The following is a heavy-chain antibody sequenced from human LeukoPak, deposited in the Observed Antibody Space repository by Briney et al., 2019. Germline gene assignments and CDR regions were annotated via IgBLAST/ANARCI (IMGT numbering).Heavy chain of an antibody. CDR1: AGSVSSGNYY. D-gene: IGHD4-23*01. V-gene: IGHV4-61*03. Sequence: SETLSLTCTVSAGSVSSGNYYWHWIRQPPGEGLEWIGFIYYIGTTNYNPSLKSRVTISVDTSKSHFSLKPTSVTAADTAVYYCARAYGPNSPLYWGQGTLVTVSS. CDR2: IYYIGTT. J-gene: IGHJ4*02. CDR3: ARAYGPNSPLY.